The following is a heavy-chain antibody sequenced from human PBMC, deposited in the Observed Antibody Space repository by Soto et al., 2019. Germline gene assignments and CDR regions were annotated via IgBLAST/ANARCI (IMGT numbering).Heavy chain of an antibody. CDR2: ISGSGGST. D-gene: IGHD6-19*01. Sequence: PGGSLRLSCAASGFTFSSYAMSWVRQAPGKGLEWVSAISGSGGSTYYADSVKGRFTISRDNSKNTLYLQMNSLRAEDTAVYCCAKGDNLSGYSSGWYDYWGQGTLVTVSS. CDR3: AKGDNLSGYSSGWYDY. J-gene: IGHJ4*02. V-gene: IGHV3-23*01. CDR1: GFTFSSYA.